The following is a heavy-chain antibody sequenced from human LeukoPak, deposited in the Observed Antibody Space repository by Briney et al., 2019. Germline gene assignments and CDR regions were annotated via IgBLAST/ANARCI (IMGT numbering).Heavy chain of an antibody. V-gene: IGHV3-30*18. CDR3: AKDHYYDSMKGFDY. J-gene: IGHJ4*02. CDR1: GFTFSSYG. CDR2: ISYDGSNK. D-gene: IGHD3-22*01. Sequence: QPGGSLRLSCAASGFTFSSYGMHWVRQAPGKGLEWVAVISYDGSNKYYADSVKGRFTISRDNSKNTLYLQMNSLRAEDTAVYYCAKDHYYDSMKGFDYWGQGTLVTVSS.